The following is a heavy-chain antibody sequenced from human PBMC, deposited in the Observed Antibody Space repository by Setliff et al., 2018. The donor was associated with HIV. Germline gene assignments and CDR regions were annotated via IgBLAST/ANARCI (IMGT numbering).Heavy chain of an antibody. CDR1: GGSISRSTYY. J-gene: IGHJ4*02. D-gene: IGHD1-1*01. Sequence: PSETLSLTCTVSGGSISRSTYYWGWIRQPPGKGLEWIGNIYFRGDTYYNPSLKTRVTISVDTSTNKFSLKLSSVTAADTAVYYCARLRGLNLEPFDYWGQGTLVTVSS. CDR3: ARLRGLNLEPFDY. CDR2: IYFRGDT. V-gene: IGHV4-39*01.